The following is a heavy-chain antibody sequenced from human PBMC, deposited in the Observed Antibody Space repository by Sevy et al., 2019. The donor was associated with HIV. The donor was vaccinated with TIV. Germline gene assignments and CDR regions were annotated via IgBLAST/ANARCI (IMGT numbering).Heavy chain of an antibody. D-gene: IGHD4-17*01. CDR3: AKDRLRMTTVVTPAWDY. Sequence: GGSLRLSCAASGFTFSSYGMHWVRQAPGKGLEWVSAISGSGGSTYYADSVKGRFTISRDNSKNTLYLQMNSLRAEDTAVYYCAKDRLRMTTVVTPAWDYWGQGTLVTVSS. J-gene: IGHJ4*02. CDR1: GFTFSSYG. CDR2: ISGSGGST. V-gene: IGHV3-23*01.